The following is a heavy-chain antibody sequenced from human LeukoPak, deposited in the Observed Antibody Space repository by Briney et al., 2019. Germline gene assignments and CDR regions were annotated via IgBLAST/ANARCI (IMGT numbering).Heavy chain of an antibody. V-gene: IGHV3-30-3*01. J-gene: IGHJ4*02. Sequence: GGSLRLSCAASGFTFSSYAMHWVRQAPGKGLEWVAVISYDGGNKYYADSVKGRFTISRDNSKNTLYLQMNSLRAEDTAVYYCARSGGVGLFDYWGQGTLVTVSS. CDR1: GFTFSSYA. D-gene: IGHD2-15*01. CDR2: ISYDGGNK. CDR3: ARSGGVGLFDY.